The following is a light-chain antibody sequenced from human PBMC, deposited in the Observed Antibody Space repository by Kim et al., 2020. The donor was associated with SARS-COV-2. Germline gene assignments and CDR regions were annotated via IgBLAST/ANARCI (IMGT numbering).Light chain of an antibody. CDR1: SSNIGSNY. J-gene: IGLJ3*02. V-gene: IGLV1-47*01. CDR3: ATWDDSLSGPV. Sequence: QSVLTQSPSASGTPGQRVTISCSGGSSNIGSNYVHWYQQLPGTAPKLLIYKTNQRPSGVPDRFSGFRSATSDSLAISGLRSEDEGDYYCATWDDSLSGPVFGGGTKLTVL. CDR2: KTN.